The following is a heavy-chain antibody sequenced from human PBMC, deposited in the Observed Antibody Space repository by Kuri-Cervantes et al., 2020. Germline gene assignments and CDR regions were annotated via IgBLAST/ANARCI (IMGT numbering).Heavy chain of an antibody. J-gene: IGHJ4*02. CDR1: GFSFDTCG. Sequence: GGTLRLSCAASGFSFDTCGMHWVRQAPGGGLEWVAVISYDTNIQYYADSVKGRFTISRDNSKNTLYLEMKSLRPEDTAIYYCAKIQFYDSSGFYPLGYYFDFWGQGTLVTVSS. V-gene: IGHV3-30*18. D-gene: IGHD3-22*01. CDR2: ISYDTNIQ. CDR3: AKIQFYDSSGFYPLGYYFDF.